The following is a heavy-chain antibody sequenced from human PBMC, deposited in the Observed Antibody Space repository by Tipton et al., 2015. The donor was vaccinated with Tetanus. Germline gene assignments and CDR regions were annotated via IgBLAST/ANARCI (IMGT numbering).Heavy chain of an antibody. CDR3: ARELGGSGFPDY. Sequence: QLVQSGAAVKKPGASVKLSCATSGFPFSRPFIHWVRQAPGHGLEWMGLINPSGGGITYAQKFRDRVTITRDTATSTVYMELSRLRSDDTAVYYCARELGGSGFPDYWGQGTLVTVSS. CDR1: GFPFSRPF. CDR2: INPSGGGI. D-gene: IGHD3-10*01. V-gene: IGHV1-46*01. J-gene: IGHJ4*02.